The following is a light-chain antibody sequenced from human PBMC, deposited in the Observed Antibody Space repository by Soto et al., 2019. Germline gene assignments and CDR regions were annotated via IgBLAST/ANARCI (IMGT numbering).Light chain of an antibody. V-gene: IGLV2-11*01. CDR3: CLYAVTFYV. CDR2: DVS. J-gene: IGLJ1*01. Sequence: QSVLTQPRSVSGSPGQSVTISCTGISSDVGTYDFVSWYQQHPGKAPRLMIFDVSERPSGAPDRFSGSKSGNTASLTISGLQAEDEADYYCCLYAVTFYVFGTGTKVTVL. CDR1: SSDVGTYDF.